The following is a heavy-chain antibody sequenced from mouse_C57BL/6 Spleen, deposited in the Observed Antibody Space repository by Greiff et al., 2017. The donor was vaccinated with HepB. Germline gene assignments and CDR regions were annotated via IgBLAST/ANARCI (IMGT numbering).Heavy chain of an antibody. Sequence: VQLQQSGPGMVKPSQSLSLTCTVTGYSITSGYDWHWIRHFPGNKLEWMGYISYSGSTNYNPSLKSRISITHDTSKNHFFLKLNSVTTEDTATYYCAREANWAPYFDYWGQGTTLTVSS. J-gene: IGHJ2*01. CDR1: GYSITSGYD. D-gene: IGHD4-1*01. CDR2: ISYSGST. V-gene: IGHV3-1*01. CDR3: AREANWAPYFDY.